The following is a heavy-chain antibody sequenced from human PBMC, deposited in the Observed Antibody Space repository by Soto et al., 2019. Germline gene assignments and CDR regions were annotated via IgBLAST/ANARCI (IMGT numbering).Heavy chain of an antibody. CDR3: TTGVPAASSPSAWYYGMDV. D-gene: IGHD2-2*01. CDR2: IKSKTDGGTT. CDR1: GFTFSNAW. J-gene: IGHJ6*02. V-gene: IGHV3-15*07. Sequence: PGGSLRLSCAASGFTFSNAWMNWVRQAPGKGLEWVGRIKSKTDGGTTDYAAPVKGRFTISRDDSKNTLYLQMNSLKTEDTAVYYCTTGVPAASSPSAWYYGMDVWGQGTTVTVSS.